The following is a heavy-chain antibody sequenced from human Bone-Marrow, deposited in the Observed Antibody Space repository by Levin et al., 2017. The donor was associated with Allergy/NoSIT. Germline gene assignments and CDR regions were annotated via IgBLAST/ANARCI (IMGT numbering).Heavy chain of an antibody. CDR1: GFTFSSYS. D-gene: IGHD2-2*01. Sequence: GESLKISCVASGFTFSSYSMNWVRQAPGKGLEWVSSISSSSSYIYYADSVRGRFTISRDSARNSLYLQMNSLRAEDTALYYCARDLYCSSASCSLGMDVWGKGTTVTVSS. V-gene: IGHV3-21*01. CDR2: ISSSSSYI. J-gene: IGHJ6*04. CDR3: ARDLYCSSASCSLGMDV.